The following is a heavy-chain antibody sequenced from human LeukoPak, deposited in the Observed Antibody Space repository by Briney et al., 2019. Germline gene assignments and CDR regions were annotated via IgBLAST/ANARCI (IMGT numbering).Heavy chain of an antibody. D-gene: IGHD2-2*01. V-gene: IGHV4-61*02. CDR2: IYTSGST. Sequence: SQTLSLTCTVSGGSISSGSYYWSWIRQPAGKGLEWIGRIYTSGSTSYNPSLKSRVTISVDTSKNQFSLKLSSVTAADTAVYYCARGGGYCSSTSCYEFDYWGQGTLVTVSS. CDR1: GGSISSGSYY. CDR3: ARGGGYCSSTSCYEFDY. J-gene: IGHJ4*02.